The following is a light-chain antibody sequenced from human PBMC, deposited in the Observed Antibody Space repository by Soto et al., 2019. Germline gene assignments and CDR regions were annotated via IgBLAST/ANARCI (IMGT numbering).Light chain of an antibody. CDR2: GAS. CDR3: QQYNNWLRT. CDR1: QSVSSN. Sequence: EIVMTQSPATLSVSPGERATLSCRASQSVSSNLAWYQQKPGQAPRLLIYGASTRATGIPARFSGSGSATEFTLTFSSLQSEDFAVYYCQQYNNWLRTFGQGTKVEIK. J-gene: IGKJ1*01. V-gene: IGKV3-15*01.